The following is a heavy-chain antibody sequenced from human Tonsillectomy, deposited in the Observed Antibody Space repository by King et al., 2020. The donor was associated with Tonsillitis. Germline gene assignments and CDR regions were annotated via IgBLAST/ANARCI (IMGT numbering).Heavy chain of an antibody. CDR3: AKTPLVTPYPPLFDY. J-gene: IGHJ4*02. V-gene: IGHV3-23*03. Sequence: VQLVESGEGLVQPGGSLRLSCAASGFTFSTYAMSWVRQPPGKGLEWVSVLYSGGSSTYYADSVKGRFTISRDNSKNTLFLQMNSLRAEDTAVYYCAKTPLVTPYPPLFDYWGQGTLVTVSS. CDR1: GFTFSTYA. D-gene: IGHD5-18*01. CDR2: LYSGGSST.